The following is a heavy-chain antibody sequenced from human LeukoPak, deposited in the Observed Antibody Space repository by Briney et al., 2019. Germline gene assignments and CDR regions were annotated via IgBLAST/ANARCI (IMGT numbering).Heavy chain of an antibody. Sequence: PSQTLSLTCTVSGGSISSGDYYWSWIRQPPGKGLEWIGYIHHSGSTYYNPSLKSRVTISIDRSKNQFSLKLSSVTAADTAVYYCARAGDSDTYYCPFQHWGQGTLVTVSS. CDR3: ARAGDSDTYYCPFQH. CDR2: IHHSGST. CDR1: GGSISSGDYY. V-gene: IGHV4-30-2*01. D-gene: IGHD3-10*01. J-gene: IGHJ1*01.